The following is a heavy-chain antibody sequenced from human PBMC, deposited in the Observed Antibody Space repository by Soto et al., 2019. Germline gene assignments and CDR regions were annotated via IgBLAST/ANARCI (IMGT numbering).Heavy chain of an antibody. V-gene: IGHV3-30-3*01. CDR3: ARGVELMVLDY. D-gene: IGHD2-8*01. J-gene: IGHJ4*02. CDR1: GFTFSSYA. Sequence: QVQLVESGGGVVQPGRSLRLSCAASGFTFSSYARHWVRQAPGKGLEWVAVISYDGSNKYYADSVKGRFTISRDNSKNTLYLQMNSLRAEDTAVYYCARGVELMVLDYWGQGTLVTVSS. CDR2: ISYDGSNK.